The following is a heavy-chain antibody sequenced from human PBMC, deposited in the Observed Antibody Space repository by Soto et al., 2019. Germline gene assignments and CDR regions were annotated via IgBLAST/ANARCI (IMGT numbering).Heavy chain of an antibody. D-gene: IGHD3-16*01. Sequence: QITLKESGPTLVNPTQTLTLTCTFSGFSLNTRGVGVGWIRQPPGEALEWLALIYWDDDKRYSPSLKSRLTTPTDTSKTQVVPTMPNMDPVDTATYYCPHKKSVDDHHYYSYGMYVCGQGPPVTVSS. CDR2: IYWDDDK. V-gene: IGHV2-5*02. CDR3: PHKKSVDDHHYYSYGMYV. CDR1: GFSLNTRGVG. J-gene: IGHJ6*02.